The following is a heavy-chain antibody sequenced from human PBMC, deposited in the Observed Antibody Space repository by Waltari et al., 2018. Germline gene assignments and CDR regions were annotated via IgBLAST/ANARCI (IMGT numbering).Heavy chain of an antibody. CDR3: ARASSQYYDFWSGYDTGSFDP. V-gene: IGHV4-59*01. Sequence: QVQLQESGPGLVKPSETLSLTCTVSGGSISSYYWSWIRQPPGTGLEWIGYIYYSGSTNYNPSLKSRVTISVDTSKNQFSLKLSSVTAADTAVYYCARASSQYYDFWSGYDTGSFDPWGQGTLVTVSS. CDR2: IYYSGST. J-gene: IGHJ5*02. D-gene: IGHD3-3*01. CDR1: GGSISSYY.